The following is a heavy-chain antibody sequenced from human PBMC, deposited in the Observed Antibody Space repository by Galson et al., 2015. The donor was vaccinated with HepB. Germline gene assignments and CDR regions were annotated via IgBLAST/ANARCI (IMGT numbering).Heavy chain of an antibody. CDR1: GYTLTELS. CDR3: ATNPPEREIVVVTYSYYFDY. Sequence: SVKVSCKVSGYTLTELSMHWVRQAPGKGLEWMGGFDPEDGETIYAQKFQGRVTMTEDTSTDTAYMELSSLRSEDTAVYYCATNPPEREIVVVTYSYYFDYWGQGTLVTVSS. J-gene: IGHJ4*02. V-gene: IGHV1-24*01. CDR2: FDPEDGET. D-gene: IGHD3-22*01.